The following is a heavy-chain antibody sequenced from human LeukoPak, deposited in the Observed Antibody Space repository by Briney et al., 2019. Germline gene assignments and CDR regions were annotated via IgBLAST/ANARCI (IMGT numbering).Heavy chain of an antibody. D-gene: IGHD6-19*01. CDR2: ISYSGGST. J-gene: IGHJ5*02. Sequence: GGSLRLSCAASEFTFSSYAMSWVRQAPGKGLEWVSGISYSGGSTYYADSVKGRFTISRDNSKNTLYLQMNSLRAEDTAVYYCARGGSGWTWGQGTLVTVSS. CDR1: EFTFSSYA. CDR3: ARGGSGWT. V-gene: IGHV3-23*01.